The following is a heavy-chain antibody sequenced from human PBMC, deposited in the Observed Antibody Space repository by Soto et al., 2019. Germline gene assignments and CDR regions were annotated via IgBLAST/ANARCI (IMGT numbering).Heavy chain of an antibody. D-gene: IGHD1-26*01. J-gene: IGHJ3*02. CDR2: ISYDGSNK. CDR3: AKDYAAWSYSHAFDI. CDR1: GFTFSSYG. V-gene: IGHV3-30*18. Sequence: GGSLRLSCAASGFTFSSYGMHWVRQAPGKGLEWVAVISYDGSNKYYADSVKGRFTISRDNSKNTLYLQMNSLRAEDTAVYYCAKDYAAWSYSHAFDIWGQGAMVTVSS.